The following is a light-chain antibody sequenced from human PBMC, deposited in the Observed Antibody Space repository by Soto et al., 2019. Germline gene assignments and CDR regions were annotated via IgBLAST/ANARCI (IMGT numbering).Light chain of an antibody. CDR3: QQYESLPLT. J-gene: IGKJ5*01. V-gene: IGKV3-15*01. CDR2: GAS. CDR1: QSVSSN. Sequence: EIVMTQSPATLSVSPGERATLSCRASQSVSSNLAWYQQKPGQVPRLVIYGASTRASGIPARFSGSGSGTEFTLTISSLQSEDFATYYCQQYESLPLTFGQGTRLEIK.